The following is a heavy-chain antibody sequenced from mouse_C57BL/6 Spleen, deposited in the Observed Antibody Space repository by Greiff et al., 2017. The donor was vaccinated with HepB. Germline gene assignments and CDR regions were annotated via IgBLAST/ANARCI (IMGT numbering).Heavy chain of an antibody. CDR2: ISSGSSTI. Sequence: EVQGVESGGGLVKPGGSLKLSCAASGFTFSDYGVHWVRQAPEKGLEWVAYISSGSSTIYYADTVKGRFTISRDNAKNTLFLQMTSLRSEDTAMYYCARSYYGIHYYAMDYWGQGTSVTVSS. CDR1: GFTFSDYG. J-gene: IGHJ4*01. V-gene: IGHV5-17*01. D-gene: IGHD2-1*01. CDR3: ARSYYGIHYYAMDY.